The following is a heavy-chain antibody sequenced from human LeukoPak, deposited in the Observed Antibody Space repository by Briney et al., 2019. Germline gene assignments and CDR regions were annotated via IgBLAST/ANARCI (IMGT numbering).Heavy chain of an antibody. J-gene: IGHJ6*03. V-gene: IGHV3-7*01. CDR1: GFTFSSYW. CDR3: ARGAKGTNYYYMDV. D-gene: IGHD1/OR15-1a*01. Sequence: GGSLRLSCAASGFTFSSYWMSWVRQAPGKGLEWVANIKQDGSEKYYVDSVKGRFTISRDNAKNSLYLQMNSLRAEDTAVYYCARGAKGTNYYYMDVWGKGTTVTVSS. CDR2: IKQDGSEK.